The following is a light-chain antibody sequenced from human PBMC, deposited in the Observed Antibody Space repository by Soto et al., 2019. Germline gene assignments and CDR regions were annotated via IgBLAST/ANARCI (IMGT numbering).Light chain of an antibody. J-gene: IGKJ5*01. Sequence: EIVLTQSPGTLSLFPGERATLSCRASQSLTTRYLAWYKQTPGQAPRLLIYGASSRATGIPDRFSGSGSGTDFTLTISRLEPEDFAVYSCQQYGSSPTFGQGTRLEIK. CDR2: GAS. CDR3: QQYGSSPT. CDR1: QSLTTRY. V-gene: IGKV3-20*01.